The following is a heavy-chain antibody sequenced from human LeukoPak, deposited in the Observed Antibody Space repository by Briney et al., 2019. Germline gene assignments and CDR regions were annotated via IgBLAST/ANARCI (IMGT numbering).Heavy chain of an antibody. V-gene: IGHV1-8*01. D-gene: IGHD6-25*01. Sequence: ASVKVSCKASGYTFTSYDINWVRQATGRGLEWMGWMNPNSGNIGYAQKFQGRVTMTRNTSISTAYMELSSLRSEDTAVYYCARAPKQRVDYWGQGTLATVSS. CDR1: GYTFTSYD. CDR3: ARAPKQRVDY. CDR2: MNPNSGNI. J-gene: IGHJ4*02.